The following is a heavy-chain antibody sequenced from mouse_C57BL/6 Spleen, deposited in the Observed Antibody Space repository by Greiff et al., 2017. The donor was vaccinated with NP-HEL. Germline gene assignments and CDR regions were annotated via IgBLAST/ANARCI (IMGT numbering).Heavy chain of an antibody. CDR2: IYPGDGDT. J-gene: IGHJ2*01. D-gene: IGHD4-1*01. Sequence: QVQLKESGAELVKPGASVKISCKASGYAFSSYWMNWVKQRPGKGLEWIGQIYPGDGDTNYNGKFKGKATLTADKSSSTAYMQLSSLTSEDSAVYFCARGGLGRAFDYWGQGTTLTVSS. CDR3: ARGGLGRAFDY. CDR1: GYAFSSYW. V-gene: IGHV1-80*01.